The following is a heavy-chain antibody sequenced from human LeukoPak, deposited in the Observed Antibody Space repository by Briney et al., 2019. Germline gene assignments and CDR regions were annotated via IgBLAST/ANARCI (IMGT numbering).Heavy chain of an antibody. CDR3: ARVRRPLNWFDS. Sequence: SETLSLTCTVSGGSISSGDYYWSWIRQPPGKGLEWIGYIYYSGSTYYNPSLKSRVTISVDTSKNQFSLKLSSVTAADTAVYYCARVRRPLNWFDSWGQGTLVTVSS. D-gene: IGHD1-1*01. V-gene: IGHV4-30-4*01. J-gene: IGHJ5*01. CDR2: IYYSGST. CDR1: GGSISSGDYY.